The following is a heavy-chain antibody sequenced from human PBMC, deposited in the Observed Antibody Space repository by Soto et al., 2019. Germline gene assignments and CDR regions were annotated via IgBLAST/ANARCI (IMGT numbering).Heavy chain of an antibody. V-gene: IGHV3-9*01. J-gene: IGHJ4*02. D-gene: IGHD4-4*01. CDR2: ISWNSGHI. Sequence: GGSLRLSCAASGFTFDDYAMHWVRQAPGKGLEWVSGISWNSGHIGYADSVKGRFTISRDNAKNSLYLQMNSLRSEDTALYYCAKGLWTTSGPFDYWGQGTLVTVSS. CDR3: AKGLWTTSGPFDY. CDR1: GFTFDDYA.